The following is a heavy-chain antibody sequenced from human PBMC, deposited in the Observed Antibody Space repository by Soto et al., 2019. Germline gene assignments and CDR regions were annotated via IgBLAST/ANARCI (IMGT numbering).Heavy chain of an antibody. CDR2: IYWDDAD. V-gene: IGHV2-5*02. Sequence: QITLKESGPPLVKPPQTLTLTCAFSGFSATARGVGVAWVRQPPGKALEWLAVIYWDDADHYSPSLKSRLAISRDTSKKHVLLSMTNMDPGDTGTYVCGRLLRGALADYCDSWVPATLGTVTA. D-gene: IGHD1-26*01. CDR1: GFSATARGVG. J-gene: IGHJ4*02. CDR3: GRLLRGALADYCDS.